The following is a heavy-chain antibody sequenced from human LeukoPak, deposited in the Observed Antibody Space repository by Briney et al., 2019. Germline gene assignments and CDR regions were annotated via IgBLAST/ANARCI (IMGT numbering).Heavy chain of an antibody. D-gene: IGHD3-3*02. CDR2: INAGNGNT. CDR3: ARHFPDNDAFDI. Sequence: ASVKVSCKASGYTFTTYVMHWVRQAPGQRLEWMGWINAGNGNTKYSQEFQGRVTITRDTSASTAYMELSSLRSEDMAVYYCARHFPDNDAFDIWGQGTMVTVSS. J-gene: IGHJ3*02. V-gene: IGHV1-3*03. CDR1: GYTFTTYV.